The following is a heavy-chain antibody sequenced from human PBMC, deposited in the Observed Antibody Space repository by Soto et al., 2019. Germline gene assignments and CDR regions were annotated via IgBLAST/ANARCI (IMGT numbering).Heavy chain of an antibody. CDR2: INPNSGGT. D-gene: IGHD3-16*01. J-gene: IGHJ6*02. CDR1: GYTFTRYF. V-gene: IGHV1-2*02. Sequence: QVQLVQSGTEVKKPGASVKVSCRTSGYTFTRYFMHWVRQAPGKGPEWMGWINPNSGGTEYAQRFQGRVTMTRDTSISTAYMELSSLTSHDTAVYYCARDRGAGHYGMGLWGQGTTVTFSS. CDR3: ARDRGAGHYGMGL.